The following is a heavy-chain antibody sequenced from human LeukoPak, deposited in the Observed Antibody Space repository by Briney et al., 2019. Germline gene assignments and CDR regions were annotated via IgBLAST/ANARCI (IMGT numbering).Heavy chain of an antibody. CDR3: ARDYYDSSGCTFDY. J-gene: IGHJ4*02. Sequence: GGSLRLSCAASGFTFSSYGMHWVRQAPGKGLEWVAVIWYDGSNKYYADSVKGRFTISRDNAKNSLYLQMNSLRAEDTAVYYCARDYYDSSGCTFDYWGQGTLVTVSS. V-gene: IGHV3-33*01. D-gene: IGHD3-22*01. CDR1: GFTFSSYG. CDR2: IWYDGSNK.